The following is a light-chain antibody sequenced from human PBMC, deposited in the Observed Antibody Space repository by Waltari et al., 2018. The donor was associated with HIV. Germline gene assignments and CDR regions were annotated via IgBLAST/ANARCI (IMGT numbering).Light chain of an antibody. CDR3: SSYTSSSTGV. V-gene: IGLV2-14*01. CDR2: EVS. J-gene: IGLJ2*01. CDR1: SSDVGGSNY. Sequence: QSALTQPASVSGSPGQSITISCTGTSSDVGGSNYVSWYQQHPGKAPKLMLYEVSNWPAGVSNRFSGSKSGNTASLTISGLQAEDEADYYCSSYTSSSTGVFGGGTKLTVL.